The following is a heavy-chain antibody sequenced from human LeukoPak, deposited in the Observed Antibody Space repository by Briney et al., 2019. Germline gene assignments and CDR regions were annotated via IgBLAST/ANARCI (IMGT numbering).Heavy chain of an antibody. CDR1: GFNFNNAW. V-gene: IGHV3-15*07. Sequence: GGSLRLSCAASGFNFNNAWMSWVRQAPGKGLEWVGRIRSKIDGGATDYAAPVKGRFTISRDDSKNTLYLQINSLKIEDTAMYYCYTSITDYWGQGTLVTVSS. J-gene: IGHJ4*02. CDR2: IRSKIDGGAT. CDR3: YTSITDY. D-gene: IGHD2-21*01.